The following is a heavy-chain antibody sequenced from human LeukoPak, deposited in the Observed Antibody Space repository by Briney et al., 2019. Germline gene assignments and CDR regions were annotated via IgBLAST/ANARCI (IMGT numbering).Heavy chain of an antibody. Sequence: SETLSLTCTVSGGSISSGSYYWSWIRQPAGKGVEWIGRIYTSGSTNYNPSLKSRVTISVDTSKNQFSLKLSSVTAADTAVYYCARGFGVVVAAIDYWGQGTLVTVSS. J-gene: IGHJ4*02. CDR3: ARGFGVVVAAIDY. D-gene: IGHD2-15*01. V-gene: IGHV4-61*02. CDR2: IYTSGST. CDR1: GGSISSGSYY.